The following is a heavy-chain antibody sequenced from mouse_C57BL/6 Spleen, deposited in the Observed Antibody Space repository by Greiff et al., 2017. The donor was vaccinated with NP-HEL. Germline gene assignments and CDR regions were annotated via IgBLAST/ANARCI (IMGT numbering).Heavy chain of an antibody. D-gene: IGHD1-1*01. CDR2: IRNKANGYTT. Sequence: EVMLVESGGGLVQPGGSLSLSCAASGFTFTDYYMSWVRQPPGKALEWLGFIRNKANGYTTEYSASVKGRFTISRDNSQSILYLQMNALRAEDSATYYCARSNPRYYYGSSFDYWGQGTTLTVSS. V-gene: IGHV7-3*01. J-gene: IGHJ2*01. CDR3: ARSNPRYYYGSSFDY. CDR1: GFTFTDYY.